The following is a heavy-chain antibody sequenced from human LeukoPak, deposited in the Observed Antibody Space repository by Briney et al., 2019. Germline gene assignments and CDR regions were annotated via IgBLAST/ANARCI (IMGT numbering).Heavy chain of an antibody. D-gene: IGHD5-24*01. CDR1: RFDSRSYS. V-gene: IGHV3-48*04. J-gene: IGHJ4*02. CDR3: ARGWERWLQSDWYFDY. CDR2: ITCSNNNK. Sequence: GALLPSSAALRFDSRSYSIKWGRPARRQGGGGVSCITCSNNNKYYADSVKSRFTISRDNAKNSLYLQMNSLRAEDTAVYYCARGWERWLQSDWYFDYWGQGTLVTVSS.